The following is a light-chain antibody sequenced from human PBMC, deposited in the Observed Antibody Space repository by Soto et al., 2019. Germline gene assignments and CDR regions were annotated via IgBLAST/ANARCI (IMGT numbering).Light chain of an antibody. J-gene: IGLJ2*01. CDR3: SSYTSSSTLG. CDR2: DVS. Sequence: QSALTQPASVSGSPGQSITISCTGTSSDVGGYNYVSWYQKHPGKAPKLMIYDVSNRPSGVSNRFSGSKSGNTASLTISGRKAEDEADYYCSSYTSSSTLGFGGGTKLTVL. CDR1: SSDVGGYNY. V-gene: IGLV2-14*01.